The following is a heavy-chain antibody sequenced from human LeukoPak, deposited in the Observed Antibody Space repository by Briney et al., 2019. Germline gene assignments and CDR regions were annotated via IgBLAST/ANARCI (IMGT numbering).Heavy chain of an antibody. D-gene: IGHD5-24*01. J-gene: IGHJ5*02. CDR1: GFTFSSFG. CDR3: VRGVGVSRFNYFDP. Sequence: PGGSLRLSCAASGFTFSSFGMHWVRQAPGKGLEWVAVIWYDASDRYYADSVKGRFTISRDNSKNTLFLQMNSLRDDDTAVYYCVRGVGVSRFNYFDPWGQGTLVVVSS. V-gene: IGHV3-33*01. CDR2: IWYDASDR.